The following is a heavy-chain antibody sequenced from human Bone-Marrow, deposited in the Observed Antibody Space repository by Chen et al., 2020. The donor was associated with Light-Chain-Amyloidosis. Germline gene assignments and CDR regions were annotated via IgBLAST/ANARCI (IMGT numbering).Heavy chain of an antibody. CDR1: GYTFPNYW. D-gene: IGHD5-12*01. CDR3: ARRRDGYNFDY. J-gene: IGHJ4*02. CDR2: IYPDDPDA. V-gene: IGHV5-51*01. Sequence: EVQLEQSGPEVKKPGESLKIPCKGSGYTFPNYWIGWVRQMPGKGLEWMGVIYPDDPDARYSPSFEGQVTISADKSITTAYLQWRSLKASDTAMYYCARRRDGYNFDYWGQGTLVTVSS.